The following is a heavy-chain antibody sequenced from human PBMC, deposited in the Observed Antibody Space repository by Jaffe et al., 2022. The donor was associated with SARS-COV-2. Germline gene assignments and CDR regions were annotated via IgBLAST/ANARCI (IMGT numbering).Heavy chain of an antibody. CDR2: ISWNSGSI. CDR3: AKDSTMSGGRDFQH. J-gene: IGHJ1*01. CDR1: GFTFDDYA. V-gene: IGHV3-9*01. Sequence: EVQLVESGGGLVQPGRSLRLSCAASGFTFDDYAMHWVRQAPGKGLEWVSGISWNSGSIGYADSVKGRFTISRDNAKNSLYLQMNSLRAEDTALYYCAKDSTMSGGRDFQHWGQGTLVTVSS. D-gene: IGHD3-10*02.